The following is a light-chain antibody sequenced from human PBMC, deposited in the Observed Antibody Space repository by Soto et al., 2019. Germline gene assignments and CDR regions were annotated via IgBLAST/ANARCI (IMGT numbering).Light chain of an antibody. CDR2: KAS. CDR1: QSVSGW. V-gene: IGKV1-5*03. J-gene: IGKJ2*01. CDR3: QQYNSYPYT. Sequence: DIQMTQSPSTLSASVGDRVTITCRASQSVSGWLAWYQQKAGKAPKLLIYKASTLESAAPSRFSGSGSGTEFTLTISSLQPDDSATYYCQQYNSYPYTFGQGTKLESK.